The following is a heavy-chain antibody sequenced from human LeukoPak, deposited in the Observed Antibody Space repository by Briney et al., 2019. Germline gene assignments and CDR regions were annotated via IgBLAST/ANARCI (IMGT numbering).Heavy chain of an antibody. D-gene: IGHD2-2*01. Sequence: SETLSLTCAVYGGSFSGYYWSWIRQPLGKGLEWIANIYHTGSAHYNPSLKSRVTISVDTSKNQFSLKLSSVTAADTAVYYCARYCTSTTCILRGFDYWGQGTLVTVSS. V-gene: IGHV4-34*01. CDR1: GGSFSGYY. J-gene: IGHJ4*02. CDR2: IYHTGSA. CDR3: ARYCTSTTCILRGFDY.